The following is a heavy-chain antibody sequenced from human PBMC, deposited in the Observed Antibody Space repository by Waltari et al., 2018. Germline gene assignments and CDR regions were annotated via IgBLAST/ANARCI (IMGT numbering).Heavy chain of an antibody. CDR2: INHSGXT. V-gene: IGHV4-34*01. Sequence: QXXLQQWGXXXXKPSETXXXTCAVXGXSXXGXYWXXXRXPPGRGLGWIGEINHSGXTXNNPSLKXRVTISVDTSKNQFSXKLSAVXXXDTAVYYXXXGYKQLXXXPYYMDVWGKGT. CDR3: XXGYKQLXXXPYYMDV. D-gene: IGHD6-6*01. CDR1: GXSXXGXY. J-gene: IGHJ6*03.